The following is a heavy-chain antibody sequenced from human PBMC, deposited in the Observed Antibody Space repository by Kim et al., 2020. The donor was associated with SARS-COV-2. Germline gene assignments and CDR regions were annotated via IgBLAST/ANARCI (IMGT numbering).Heavy chain of an antibody. V-gene: IGHV4-59*08. CDR3: ARRTYSSDYYYYGLDV. D-gene: IGHD6-25*01. Sequence: SETLSLTCTVSGGSISTYYWYWIRQPPGKGLEWIGYMFYSGSTHYTPSLKSRVTISLDTSKNQFSLRLSSVTAADTAVYYCARRTYSSDYYYYGLDVWGHGTTVTVSS. CDR2: MFYSGST. CDR1: GGSISTYY. J-gene: IGHJ6*02.